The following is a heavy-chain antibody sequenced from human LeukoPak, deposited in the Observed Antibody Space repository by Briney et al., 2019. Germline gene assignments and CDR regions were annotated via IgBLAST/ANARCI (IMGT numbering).Heavy chain of an antibody. V-gene: IGHV3-23*01. CDR1: GFTFSNYD. Sequence: GGSLRLSCAASGFTFSNYDMSWVRQAPGKGLEWVSCISASGGGTYYADSVKGRFTISRNNSKNTGYLQMSSLRAEDTAVYYCAKIRIRDFDYWGQGTLVTVSS. CDR3: AKIRIRDFDY. J-gene: IGHJ4*02. CDR2: ISASGGGT.